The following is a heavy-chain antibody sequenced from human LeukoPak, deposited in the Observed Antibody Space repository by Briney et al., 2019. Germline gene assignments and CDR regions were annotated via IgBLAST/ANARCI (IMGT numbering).Heavy chain of an antibody. CDR2: ISSSSSYI. D-gene: IGHD3-22*01. V-gene: IGHV3-21*01. J-gene: IGHJ3*02. Sequence: GGSLRLSCAASGFTFSSYSMNWVRRAPGKGLGWVSSISSSSSYIYYADSVKGRFTISRDNAKNSLYLQMNSLRAEDTAVYYCARDRITMISAFDIWGQGTMVTVSS. CDR3: ARDRITMISAFDI. CDR1: GFTFSSYS.